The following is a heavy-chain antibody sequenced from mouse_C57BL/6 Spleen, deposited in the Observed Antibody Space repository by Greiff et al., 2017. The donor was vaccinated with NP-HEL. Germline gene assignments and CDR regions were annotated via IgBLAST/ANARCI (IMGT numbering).Heavy chain of an antibody. Sequence: VMLVESGAELVRPGASVKLSCKASGYTFTDYYINWVKQRPGQGLEWIARIYPGSGNTYYNEKFKGKATLTAEKSSSTAYMQLSSLTSEDSAVYFCAREAAQALDYWGQGTTLTVSS. V-gene: IGHV1-76*01. CDR2: IYPGSGNT. D-gene: IGHD3-2*02. CDR1: GYTFTDYY. J-gene: IGHJ2*01. CDR3: AREAAQALDY.